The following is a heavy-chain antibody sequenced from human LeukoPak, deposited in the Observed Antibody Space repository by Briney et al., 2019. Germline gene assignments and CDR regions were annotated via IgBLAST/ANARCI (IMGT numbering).Heavy chain of an antibody. D-gene: IGHD1-1*01. Sequence: GRSLRLSCAASGFIFDDYAMHWVRQVPGRGLEWVAGVNWSGHSVGYADAVKGRFTISRDKAKTSLYLQMNSLKTEDTALYFCAKDYRRTTADDMGYYGMDVWGQGTTVTVSS. CDR1: GFIFDDYA. CDR3: AKDYRRTTADDMGYYGMDV. V-gene: IGHV3-9*01. CDR2: VNWSGHSV. J-gene: IGHJ6*02.